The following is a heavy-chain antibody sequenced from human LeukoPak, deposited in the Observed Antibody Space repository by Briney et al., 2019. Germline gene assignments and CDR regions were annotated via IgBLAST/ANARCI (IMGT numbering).Heavy chain of an antibody. D-gene: IGHD3-22*01. CDR1: GGSFSGYY. J-gene: IGHJ4*02. Sequence: SETLSLTCAVYGGSFSGYYWSWIRQPPGQGLEWIGEINHSGSTSYNPSLTSRVTISVDTSRNQFSLRLSSLTAADTAVYYCARHPRLIYYDSSRFDYWGQGTLVTVSS. CDR2: INHSGST. V-gene: IGHV4-34*01. CDR3: ARHPRLIYYDSSRFDY.